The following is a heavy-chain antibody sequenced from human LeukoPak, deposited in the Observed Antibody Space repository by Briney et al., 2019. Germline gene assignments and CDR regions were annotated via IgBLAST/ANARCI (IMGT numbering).Heavy chain of an antibody. J-gene: IGHJ4*02. CDR3: ARGQFLYSTGWPSTIRFDY. V-gene: IGHV4-59*12. CDR2: IYYSGST. D-gene: IGHD6-19*01. CDR1: GGSISSYY. Sequence: SETLSLTCTVSGGSISSYYWSWIRQPPGKGLEWIGYIYYSGSTNYNPSLKSRVTISVDTSKNHFSLKLSSVTAADTAVYYCARGQFLYSTGWPSTIRFDYWGQGALVTVSS.